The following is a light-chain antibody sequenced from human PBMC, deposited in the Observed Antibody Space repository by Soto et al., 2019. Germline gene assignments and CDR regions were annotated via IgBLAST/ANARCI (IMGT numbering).Light chain of an antibody. CDR3: QQYNHWTSIT. Sequence: EIVMTQSPATLSVSPGERAILSCSASQSIRTNVAWYQQRPGQAPRLLIYGASTRATDIPARFSGSGSGTEFTLTISSIQSEDFAIYYCQQYNHWTSITFGQGTRLEF. CDR2: GAS. J-gene: IGKJ5*01. V-gene: IGKV3-15*01. CDR1: QSIRTN.